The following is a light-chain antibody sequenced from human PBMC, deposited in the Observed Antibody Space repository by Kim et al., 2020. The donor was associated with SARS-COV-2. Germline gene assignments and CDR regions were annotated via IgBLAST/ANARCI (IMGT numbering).Light chain of an antibody. CDR1: SSNIGSNN. J-gene: IGLJ3*02. CDR2: SNN. V-gene: IGLV1-44*01. Sequence: GQRFTISCSGSSSNIGSNNVNWYQHLPGTAPKLLIYSNNQRPSGVPDRFSGSKSDTSASLAISGLQSEDETDYYCAAWDDSLDAWVFGGGTQLTVL. CDR3: AAWDDSLDAWV.